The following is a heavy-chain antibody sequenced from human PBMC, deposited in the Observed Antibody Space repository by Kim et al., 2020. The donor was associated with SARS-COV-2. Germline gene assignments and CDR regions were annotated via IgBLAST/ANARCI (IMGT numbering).Heavy chain of an antibody. CDR3: VIYDFWSGYSDFDY. D-gene: IGHD3-3*01. Sequence: NPALKSRVTISVDTSKNQFSLKLSSVTAADTAVYYCVIYDFWSGYSDFDYWGQGTLVTVSS. J-gene: IGHJ4*02. V-gene: IGHV4-34*01.